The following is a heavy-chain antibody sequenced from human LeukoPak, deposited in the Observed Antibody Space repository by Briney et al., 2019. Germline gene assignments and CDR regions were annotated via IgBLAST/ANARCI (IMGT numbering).Heavy chain of an antibody. V-gene: IGHV4-34*01. CDR3: ARGPSITIFFDY. Sequence: SETLSLTCAVYGGSFSGYYWSWIRQPPGKGLEWIGEINHSGSTNYNPSLKNRVTISVDTSKNQFSLKLSSVTAADTAVYYCARGPSITIFFDYWGQGTLVTVSS. CDR2: INHSGST. J-gene: IGHJ4*02. CDR1: GGSFSGYY. D-gene: IGHD3-9*01.